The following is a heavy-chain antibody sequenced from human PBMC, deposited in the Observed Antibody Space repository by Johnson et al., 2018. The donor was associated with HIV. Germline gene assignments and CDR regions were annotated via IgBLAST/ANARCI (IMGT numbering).Heavy chain of an antibody. CDR3: ARSLLWFREFNDAFDI. CDR1: GFTFSRYA. CDR2: ISHDGSTQ. J-gene: IGHJ3*02. D-gene: IGHD3-10*01. Sequence: QVHLVESGGGVVHPGRSLRLSCAASGFTFSRYAMHWVRQAPGKGLEWAAVISHDGSTQYYADSATARFTISPDISLHTRYLQMTSLPAEDTAVYYCARSLLWFREFNDAFDIWGQGTMVTVSS. V-gene: IGHV3-30*04.